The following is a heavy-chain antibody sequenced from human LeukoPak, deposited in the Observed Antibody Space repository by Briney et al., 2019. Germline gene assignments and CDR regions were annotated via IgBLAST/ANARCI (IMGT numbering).Heavy chain of an antibody. D-gene: IGHD3-16*01. J-gene: IGHJ6*03. CDR1: GGTFKNYG. CDR2: IMPIFGTP. CDR3: AIGGGIGYYYMDV. V-gene: IGHV1-69*05. Sequence: ASVKVSCRASGGTFKNYGISWLRQAPGQGPEWMGGIMPIFGTPTYARKFQGGVTISTDEGTSTAYMELSSLRSEDTAVYYRAIGGGIGYYYMDVWGKGTTVTVSS.